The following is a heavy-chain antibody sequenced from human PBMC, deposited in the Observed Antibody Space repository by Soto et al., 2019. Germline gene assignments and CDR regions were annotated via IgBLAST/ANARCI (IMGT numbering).Heavy chain of an antibody. CDR1: GFTFSSYG. V-gene: IGHV3-30*18. CDR2: ISYAGSNK. D-gene: IGHD6-13*01. J-gene: IGHJ5*02. CDR3: AKSTLAAAAILVWFDP. Sequence: QVQLVESGGGVVQPGRSLRLSCAASGFTFSSYGMHWVRQAPGKGLEWVAVISYAGSNKYYADSVKGRFTISRDNSKNTLYLQMNSLRAEDTAVYYCAKSTLAAAAILVWFDPWGQGTLVTVAS.